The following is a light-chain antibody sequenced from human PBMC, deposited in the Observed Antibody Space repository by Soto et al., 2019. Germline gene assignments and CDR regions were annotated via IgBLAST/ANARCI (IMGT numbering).Light chain of an antibody. CDR2: AVS. J-gene: IGKJ4*01. CDR3: QQHANFPLS. Sequence: DIQMTQSPSSLSASVGDTVTITCQASQDISNYLSWYHQKPGKAPQLLIYAVSNLETGVPSRFSGSGSGTHFTFTTSSLQPEDVATYYCQQHANFPLSFGGGTKVEI. V-gene: IGKV1-33*01. CDR1: QDISNY.